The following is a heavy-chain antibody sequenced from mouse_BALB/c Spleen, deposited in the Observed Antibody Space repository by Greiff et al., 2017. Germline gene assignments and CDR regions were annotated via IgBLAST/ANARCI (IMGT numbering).Heavy chain of an antibody. D-gene: IGHD1-2*01. CDR1: GYSITSGYY. J-gene: IGHJ4*01. CDR3: ARDTLQYAMDY. V-gene: IGHV3-6*02. CDR2: ISYDGSN. Sequence: EVHLVESGPGLVKPSQSLSLTCSVTGYSITSGYYWNWIRQFPGNKLEWMGYISYDGSNNYNPSLKNRISITRDTSKNQFFLKLNSVTTEDTATYYCARDTLQYAMDYWGQGTSVTVSS.